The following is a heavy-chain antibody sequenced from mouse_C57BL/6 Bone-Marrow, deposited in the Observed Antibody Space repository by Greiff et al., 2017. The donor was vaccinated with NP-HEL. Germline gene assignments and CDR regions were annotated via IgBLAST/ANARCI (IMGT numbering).Heavy chain of an antibody. CDR3: ARTTTVVEYAMDY. J-gene: IGHJ4*01. V-gene: IGHV1-59*01. Sequence: VQLQQPGAELVRPGTSVKLSCKASGYTFTSYWMHWVKQRPGQGLEWIGVIDPSDSYTNYNQKFKGKATLTVDTSSSTAYMQLSSLTSEDSAVYYCARTTTVVEYAMDYWGQGTSVTVSS. CDR1: GYTFTSYW. D-gene: IGHD1-1*01. CDR2: IDPSDSYT.